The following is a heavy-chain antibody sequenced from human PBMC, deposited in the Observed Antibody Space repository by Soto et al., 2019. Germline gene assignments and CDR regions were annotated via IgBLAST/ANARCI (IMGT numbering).Heavy chain of an antibody. CDR1: VYSITSGYY. CDR2: IFDGGSA. Sequence: PSETLSLTCAFSVYSITSGYYWSWIRQAPRKGLEWLGYIFDGGSANYNPSLKSRVSFSLDKSQNQLSLKLTSVTGADTAIYYCVSVEGTPTVPGDYYYYAADGWGQGTAVTVSS. D-gene: IGHD4-17*01. J-gene: IGHJ6*01. V-gene: IGHV4-38-2*01. CDR3: VSVEGTPTVPGDYYYYAADG.